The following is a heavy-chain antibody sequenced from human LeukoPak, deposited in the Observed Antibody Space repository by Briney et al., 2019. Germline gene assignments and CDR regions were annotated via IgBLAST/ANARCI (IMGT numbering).Heavy chain of an antibody. V-gene: IGHV4-59*01. CDR2: IYYSGST. D-gene: IGHD5-18*01. CDR3: ARGGYSYGNYYYYYMDV. J-gene: IGHJ6*03. CDR1: GGSISSYY. Sequence: SETLSLTCTVSGGSISSYYWSWIRQPPGKGREWIGYIYYSGSTNYNPSLKSRVTISVDTSKNQFSLKLSSVTAADTALYYCARGGYSYGNYYYYYMDVWGKGTTVTVSS.